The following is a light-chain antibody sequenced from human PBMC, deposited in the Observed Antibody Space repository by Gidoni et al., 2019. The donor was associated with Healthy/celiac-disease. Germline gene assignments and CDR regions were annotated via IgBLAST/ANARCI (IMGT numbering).Light chain of an antibody. Sequence: DIQLTQSPSFLSASVGDRVTITCRASQGINSYLAWYQQKPGKAPKLLIYAASTLQSGVPSRFRGSGSGTEFTLTISSLQPEDFATYYCQQLNSYPLITFGQGTRLEIK. CDR3: QQLNSYPLIT. CDR1: QGINSY. V-gene: IGKV1-9*01. J-gene: IGKJ5*01. CDR2: AAS.